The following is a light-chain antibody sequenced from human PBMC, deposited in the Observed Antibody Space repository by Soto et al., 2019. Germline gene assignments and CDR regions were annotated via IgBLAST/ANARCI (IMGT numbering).Light chain of an antibody. V-gene: IGKV1-8*01. CDR1: QGISSY. J-gene: IGKJ4*01. CDR3: QQDYSYPRT. CDR2: AAS. Sequence: AIRMTQSPSSFSASTGDRVTITCRASQGISSYLAWYQQKPGKAPKLLIYAASTLQSGGPSRFRGSGSGTDFTLTSSCLQSEDFATYSCQQDYSYPRTFGGGTKVEIK.